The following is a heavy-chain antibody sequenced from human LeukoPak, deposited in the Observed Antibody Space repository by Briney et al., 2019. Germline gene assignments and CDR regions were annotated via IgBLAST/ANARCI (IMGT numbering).Heavy chain of an antibody. Sequence: SETLSLTCTVSGGSISSSSFSWVWIRQPPGKGLQWIGNIHYSGSSYYNPSLKSRVTISVDTSRNIFSLKMHSVTAADTAVYYSAAMSSRFEYYFDYWGQGTLVPVSS. CDR3: AAMSSRFEYYFDY. J-gene: IGHJ4*02. V-gene: IGHV4-39*01. CDR1: GGSISSSSFS. CDR2: IHYSGSS. D-gene: IGHD5/OR15-5a*01.